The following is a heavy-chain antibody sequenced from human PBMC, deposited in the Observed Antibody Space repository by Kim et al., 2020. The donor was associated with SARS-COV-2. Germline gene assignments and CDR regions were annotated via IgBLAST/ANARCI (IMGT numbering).Heavy chain of an antibody. CDR1: GDTFSSYA. J-gene: IGHJ6*02. CDR3: ARHLFGVGAFAEGYYYGMDV. D-gene: IGHD3-3*01. Sequence: SVKVSCKASGDTFSSYAISWVRQAPGQGLEWMGRIIPILGIANYAQKFQGRVTITADKSTSTAYMELSSLRSEDTAGYYCARHLFGVGAFAEGYYYGMDVGGQGTTVTVSS. V-gene: IGHV1-69*04. CDR2: IIPILGIA.